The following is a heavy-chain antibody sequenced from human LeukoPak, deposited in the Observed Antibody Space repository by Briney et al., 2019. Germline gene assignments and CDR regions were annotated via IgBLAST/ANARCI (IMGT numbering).Heavy chain of an antibody. Sequence: GGSLTLSCAAPGFTLSSYSLNWVRQAAGKGLEWVSSISSSSTYIYSADSVKGRFTISRDNAKNSLFLQMNSLRVEETGIYYCARGDYSSGWSLEYWGQGPLVMVTS. CDR2: ISSSSTYI. J-gene: IGHJ4*02. CDR3: ARGDYSSGWSLEY. D-gene: IGHD6-19*01. CDR1: GFTLSSYS. V-gene: IGHV3-21*01.